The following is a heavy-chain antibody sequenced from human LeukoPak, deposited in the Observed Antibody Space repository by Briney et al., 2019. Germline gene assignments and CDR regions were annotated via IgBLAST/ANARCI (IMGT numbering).Heavy chain of an antibody. D-gene: IGHD3-22*01. Sequence: SETLSLTCTVSGDSINSYYWSWTRQPAGKGLEWIGRIYTSGTDYNPSLKSRVTMSVDTSKNQFSLKLSSVTAADTAVYYCARAGTDGYSHFDYWGQGTLVTVSS. CDR2: IYTSGT. J-gene: IGHJ4*02. CDR1: GDSINSYY. V-gene: IGHV4-4*07. CDR3: ARAGTDGYSHFDY.